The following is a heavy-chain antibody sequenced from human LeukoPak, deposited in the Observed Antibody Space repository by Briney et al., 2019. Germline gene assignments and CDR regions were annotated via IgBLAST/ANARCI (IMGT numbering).Heavy chain of an antibody. Sequence: GGSLRLSCAASGFTFSSYSMNWVRQAPGKGLEWVSSISSSSSYIYYADSVKGRFTISRDNVKNSLYLQMNSLRAEDTAVYYCARSRYYGSKNDAFDIWGQGTMVTVSS. CDR3: ARSRYYGSKNDAFDI. CDR1: GFTFSSYS. V-gene: IGHV3-21*01. D-gene: IGHD3-10*01. CDR2: ISSSSSYI. J-gene: IGHJ3*02.